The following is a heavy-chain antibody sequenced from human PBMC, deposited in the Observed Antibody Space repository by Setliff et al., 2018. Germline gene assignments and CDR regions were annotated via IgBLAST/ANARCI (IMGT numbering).Heavy chain of an antibody. CDR2: ISASGGST. V-gene: IGHV3-23*01. J-gene: IGHJ4*02. CDR1: GFTFSSYA. CDR3: TRGSSSSYY. D-gene: IGHD6-6*01. Sequence: PGGSLRLSCVASGFTFSSYAMSWVRQAPGKGLEWVSAISASGGSTHYADSVKGRFTISRDNAENSLYLQVNSLRAEDTAVYYCTRGSSSSYYWGQGTLVTVSS.